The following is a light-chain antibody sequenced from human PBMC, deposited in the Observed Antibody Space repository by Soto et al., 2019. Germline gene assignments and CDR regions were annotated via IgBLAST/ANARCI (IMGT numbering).Light chain of an antibody. CDR3: QQYDNWLT. CDR1: QSVSSY. Sequence: EIVLTQSPATLSLSPGERATLSCRASQSVSSYLAWYQQKPGQAPRLLLYGTSTRATGVPARFSGSGSGTEFTLTISSLQSEDFAVYYCQQYDNWLTFGQGTKVEIK. V-gene: IGKV3-15*01. CDR2: GTS. J-gene: IGKJ1*01.